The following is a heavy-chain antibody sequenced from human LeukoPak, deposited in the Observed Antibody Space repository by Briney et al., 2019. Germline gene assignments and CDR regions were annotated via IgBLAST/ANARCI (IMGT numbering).Heavy chain of an antibody. CDR1: GLTYNNCD. CDR3: AMRVTGRGLPVEY. V-gene: IGHV3-23*03. CDR2: NSTGGSGT. Sequence: GGSQTLPCTASGLTYNNCDMSWPRQAPGQGLEWVPHNSTGGSGTYYADCVKGRFTIYRENSRNTLYLQMNSLRDEDTAVYYCAMRVTGRGLPVEYWGQGALVTVSS. J-gene: IGHJ4*02. D-gene: IGHD3-10*01.